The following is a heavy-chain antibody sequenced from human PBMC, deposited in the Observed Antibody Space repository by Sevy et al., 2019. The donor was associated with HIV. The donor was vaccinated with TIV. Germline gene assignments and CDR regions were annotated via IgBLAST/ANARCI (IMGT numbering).Heavy chain of an antibody. J-gene: IGHJ4*02. CDR1: GFTFSSYS. Sequence: GGSELSCAASGFTFSSYSMNWVRQAPGKGLEWVSYISSSSSTIYYADSVKGRFTISRDNAKNSLYLQMNSLRAEDTAVYYCARTGPPGYYYDSSGSDYWGQGTLVTVSS. CDR3: ARTGPPGYYYDSSGSDY. CDR2: ISSSSSTI. D-gene: IGHD3-22*01. V-gene: IGHV3-48*01.